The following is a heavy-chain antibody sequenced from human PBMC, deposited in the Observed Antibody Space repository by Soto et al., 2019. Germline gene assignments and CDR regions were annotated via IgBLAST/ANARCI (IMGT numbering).Heavy chain of an antibody. Sequence: QLVESGGDLVQPGGSLRLTCVASGFTFSGNWMTWVRQAPGKGLEWVATLNQDGSDKYYVDSVRGRFTISRDNAKNSLYLQVNGLGAGDTAVYHCAGGGGNFDQWGQGTLVTVSS. D-gene: IGHD3-16*01. CDR1: GFTFSGNW. J-gene: IGHJ4*02. CDR3: AGGGGNFDQ. V-gene: IGHV3-7*04. CDR2: LNQDGSDK.